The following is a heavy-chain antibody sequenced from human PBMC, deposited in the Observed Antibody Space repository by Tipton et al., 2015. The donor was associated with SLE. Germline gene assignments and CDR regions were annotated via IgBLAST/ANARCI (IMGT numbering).Heavy chain of an antibody. V-gene: IGHV3-9*01. CDR2: INWNGDTR. J-gene: IGHJ3*02. Sequence: SLRLSCAASGFTFVDYAMRWVRQAPGKGLEWVSGINWNGDTRHYADSVKGRFTISRDNAKNSLYLLMNTLRDDDTALYFCAKDDPFEMWGQGTMVTVSS. CDR3: AKDDPFEM. CDR1: GFTFVDYA.